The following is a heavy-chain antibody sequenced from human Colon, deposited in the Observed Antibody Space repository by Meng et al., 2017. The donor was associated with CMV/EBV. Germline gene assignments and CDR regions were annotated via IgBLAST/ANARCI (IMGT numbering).Heavy chain of an antibody. J-gene: IGHJ4*02. CDR1: GFIFSHYS. V-gene: IGHV3-30*02. CDR2: IRFDGSQQ. CDR3: ATDHLWGMPN. D-gene: IGHD3-3*02. Sequence: QVRVVGTGGGVVQPVGSWSSSCVTSGFIFSHYSMQWARQSPGKGLEWVAHIRFDGSQQFYVQSVKGRFTVSRHDPKNTLYLQMNDLRPEDTGVYYCATDHLWGMPNWGRGTLVTVSS.